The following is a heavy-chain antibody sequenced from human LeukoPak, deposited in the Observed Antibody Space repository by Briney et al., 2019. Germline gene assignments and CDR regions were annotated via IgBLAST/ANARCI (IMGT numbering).Heavy chain of an antibody. Sequence: GGSLRLSCAASGFSFRSYGMQWVRQAPGKGPEWVAFIRYDGRDKYYADSVKGRFTITRDNSKKTLYLQMNSLKIEDTAVYYCAKDMEDTATDVVSDFDSWGQGTLVTVSS. CDR2: IRYDGRDK. D-gene: IGHD5-18*01. CDR3: AKDMEDTATDVVSDFDS. J-gene: IGHJ4*02. V-gene: IGHV3-30*02. CDR1: GFSFRSYG.